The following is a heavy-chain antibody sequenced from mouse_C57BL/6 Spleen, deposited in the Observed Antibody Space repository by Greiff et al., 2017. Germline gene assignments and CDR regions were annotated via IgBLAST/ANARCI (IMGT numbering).Heavy chain of an antibody. V-gene: IGHV1-69*01. D-gene: IGHD3-2*02. CDR2: IDPSDSYT. CDR1: GYTFTSYW. CDR3: AGDGAAQAAIDY. Sequence: VQLQQPGAELVMPGASVKLSCKASGYTFTSYWMHWVKQRPGQGLEWIGEIDPSDSYTNYNQKFKGKSTLTVDKSSSTAYMQLSSRTSEDSAVYYCAGDGAAQAAIDYWGQGTTLTVSS. J-gene: IGHJ2*01.